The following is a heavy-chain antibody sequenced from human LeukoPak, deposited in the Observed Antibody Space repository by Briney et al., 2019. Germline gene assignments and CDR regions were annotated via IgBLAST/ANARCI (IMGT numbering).Heavy chain of an antibody. Sequence: GGSLRLSCAASGFRFSSYGMHWVRQAPGKGLEWVAVISDDGIKIYYGDSVKGRFTISRDNSKNTLNLQMDSLRADDTAVYYCARAYYYGSGSFYPIDYWGQGTLVTVSS. J-gene: IGHJ4*02. D-gene: IGHD3-10*01. CDR3: ARAYYYGSGSFYPIDY. V-gene: IGHV3-30*03. CDR2: ISDDGIKI. CDR1: GFRFSSYG.